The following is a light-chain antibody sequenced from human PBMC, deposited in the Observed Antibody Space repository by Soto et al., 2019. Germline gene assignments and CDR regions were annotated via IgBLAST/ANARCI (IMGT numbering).Light chain of an antibody. V-gene: IGKV1-5*03. CDR2: KTS. Sequence: DIHMTQSPSTLSASVGDRVTITCRASQSISIWLAWYQQKPGKAPNLLIYKTSSLVTGVPSRFSGSGSGTEFTLTISSLQPDEFATYYCQHWNDYAWTFGQGTKVVVK. CDR1: QSISIW. CDR3: QHWNDYAWT. J-gene: IGKJ1*01.